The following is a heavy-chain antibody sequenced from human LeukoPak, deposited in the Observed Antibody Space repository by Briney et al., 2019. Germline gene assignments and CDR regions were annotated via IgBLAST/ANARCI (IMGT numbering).Heavy chain of an antibody. J-gene: IGHJ4*02. CDR3: AKYISGYAADFFY. V-gene: IGHV3-23*01. D-gene: IGHD6-19*01. CDR2: ISESGGVT. Sequence: GGSLRLSCAACGFTFSSYDMTWVRQAPGKGVEWVAVISESGGVTHYADYGKGRFTIYRDNDKNTLYLQMKSLRGEDTSLYYCAKYISGYAADFFYWGQGTLVTVSS. CDR1: GFTFSSYD.